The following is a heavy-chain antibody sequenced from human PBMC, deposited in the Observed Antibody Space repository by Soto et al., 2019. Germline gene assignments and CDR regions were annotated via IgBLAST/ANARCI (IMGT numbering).Heavy chain of an antibody. Sequence: GSERLSYAACGIIYSNAWTSWVRQAPRKGLEWVGRIKSKSVGGTRDYTTHVKGRFTISRVDSNNTMYLEMNSLETEDTAVYYCTTGPPVRGYGSGGSCYWGQGTLVTVSS. CDR2: IKSKSVGGTR. D-gene: IGHD2-15*01. CDR3: TTGPPVRGYGSGGSCY. V-gene: IGHV3-15*01. J-gene: IGHJ4*02. CDR1: GIIYSNAW.